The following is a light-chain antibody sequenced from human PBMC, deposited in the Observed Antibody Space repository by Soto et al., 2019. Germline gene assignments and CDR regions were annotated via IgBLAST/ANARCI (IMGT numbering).Light chain of an antibody. CDR2: AAS. Sequence: DIEMTYRPSVVSASLADRVTSTCRARQDIRDGLGWYQQKPGKAPKRLIYAASSLQSGVPSRFSGSGSGTEFTLTISSLQPEDFATYYCLQHNSYLWTFGQGTKVDIK. CDR1: QDIRDG. V-gene: IGKV1-17*01. CDR3: LQHNSYLWT. J-gene: IGKJ1*01.